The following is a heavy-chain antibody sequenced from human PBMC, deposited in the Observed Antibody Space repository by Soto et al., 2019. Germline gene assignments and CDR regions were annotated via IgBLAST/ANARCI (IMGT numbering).Heavy chain of an antibody. V-gene: IGHV4-4*02. J-gene: IGHJ5*02. Sequence: SETLSLTCAVSGGSISSVNWWSWVRQPPGKGLEWIGEIYHSGSTNYNPSLKSRVTISVDNSKNTLYLQMNSLRAEDTAVYYCAKDQLYIRGVIHNWFDPWGQGTLVTVSS. CDR1: GGSISSVNW. CDR2: IYHSGST. CDR3: AKDQLYIRGVIHNWFDP. D-gene: IGHD3-10*02.